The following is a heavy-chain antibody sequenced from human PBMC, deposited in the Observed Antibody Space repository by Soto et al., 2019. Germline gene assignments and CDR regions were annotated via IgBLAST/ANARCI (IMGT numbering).Heavy chain of an antibody. J-gene: IGHJ4*02. CDR1: GFTFSSYA. V-gene: IGHV3-30-3*01. D-gene: IGHD6-13*01. CDR3: ARGVQQQLASYFDY. CDR2: ISYDGSNK. Sequence: GGSLRLSCAASGFTFSSYAMHWVRQAPGKGLEWVAVISYDGSNKYYADSVKGRFTISRDNSKNTLYLQMNSLRAEDTAVYYCARGVQQQLASYFDYWGQGTLVTV.